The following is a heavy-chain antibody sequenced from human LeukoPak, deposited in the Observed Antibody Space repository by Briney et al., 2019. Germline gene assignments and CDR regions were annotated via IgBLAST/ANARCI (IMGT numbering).Heavy chain of an antibody. CDR2: IYYSGST. D-gene: IGHD6-6*01. Sequence: SETLSLTCTVSGGSISSYYWSWIRQPPGKGLEWIGYIYYSGSTNYNPSLKSRGTISVNMSKNQFSLKLSSVTAADTAVYYWPRHGLIAAPNYYYMYVWGKGNTVTVSS. V-gene: IGHV4-59*08. CDR1: GGSISSYY. CDR3: PRHGLIAAPNYYYMYV. J-gene: IGHJ6*03.